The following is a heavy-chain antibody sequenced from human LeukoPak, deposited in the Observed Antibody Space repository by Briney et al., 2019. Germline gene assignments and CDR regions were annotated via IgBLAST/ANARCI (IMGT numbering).Heavy chain of an antibody. D-gene: IGHD3-10*01. V-gene: IGHV4-59*13. CDR3: ARGGHDDAFDI. CDR2: IYYSGST. J-gene: IGHJ3*02. Sequence: PSETLSLTRTVSGGSISSYYWSWIRQPPGKGREWIGYIYYSGSTNYNPSLKSRVTISVDTSKTQFSLKLSSVTAADTAVYYCARGGHDDAFDIWGQGTMVTVSS. CDR1: GGSISSYY.